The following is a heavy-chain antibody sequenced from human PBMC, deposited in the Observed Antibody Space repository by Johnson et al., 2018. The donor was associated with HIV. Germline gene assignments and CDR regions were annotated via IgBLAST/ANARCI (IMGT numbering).Heavy chain of an antibody. CDR2: LYSGGNT. Sequence: QVQLVESGGGLVQPGRSLRLSCAASGFTFDDYAMHWVRQAPGKGLEWVSVLYSGGNTYYADSVKGRFTISRDNSKNTLYLQMNSLRVEDTAVDYCAKSPGKDHGGKSGAFDIWGQGTMVTVSS. D-gene: IGHD4-23*01. CDR3: AKSPGKDHGGKSGAFDI. V-gene: IGHV3-NL1*01. CDR1: GFTFDDYA. J-gene: IGHJ3*02.